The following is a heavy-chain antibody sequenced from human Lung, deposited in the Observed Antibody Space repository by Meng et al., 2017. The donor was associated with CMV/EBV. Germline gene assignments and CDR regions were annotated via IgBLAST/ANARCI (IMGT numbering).Heavy chain of an antibody. Sequence: ASVKVSXKASGYTFTRFGVSWVRRAPGQGLEWMGMISGYNGNTVYAQKVQGRLTLTTDTSTRTAYMELRSLRSDDTAVYYCAREGDTQRGYYTPFDFWGPGXLVTVSS. CDR2: ISGYNGNT. V-gene: IGHV1-18*01. CDR3: AREGDTQRGYYTPFDF. CDR1: GYTFTRFG. J-gene: IGHJ4*02. D-gene: IGHD1-26*01.